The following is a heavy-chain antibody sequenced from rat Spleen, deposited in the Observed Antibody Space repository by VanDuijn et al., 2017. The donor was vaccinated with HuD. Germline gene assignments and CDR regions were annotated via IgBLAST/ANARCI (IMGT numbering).Heavy chain of an antibody. CDR2: INSAGST. Sequence: EVQLQESGPGPVKVSESLSLTCSVTGHSITSSFRWNWIRKLPGNTLKWMGYINSAGSTVYNPSLKRRIPITRDTSKNQFFLQLNSVNTEDTATYYCARSRGGYSVYVMDAWGQGASVTVSS. V-gene: IGHV3-3*01. CDR1: GHSITSSFR. D-gene: IGHD1-11*01. CDR3: ARSRGGYSVYVMDA. J-gene: IGHJ4*01.